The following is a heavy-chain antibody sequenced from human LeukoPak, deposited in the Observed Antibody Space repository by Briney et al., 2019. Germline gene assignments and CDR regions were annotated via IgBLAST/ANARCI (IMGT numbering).Heavy chain of an antibody. CDR2: INHSGST. CDR3: ARGGGKYLNDY. J-gene: IGHJ4*02. Sequence: SETLSLTCAVYGGSFSNYYWTWIRQPPGKGLEWIGEINHSGSTNYNPSLKSRVTISVDTSKNQFSLKLSSVTAADTAVYYCARGGGKYLNDYWGQGTLVTVSS. D-gene: IGHD2/OR15-2a*01. V-gene: IGHV4-34*01. CDR1: GGSFSNYY.